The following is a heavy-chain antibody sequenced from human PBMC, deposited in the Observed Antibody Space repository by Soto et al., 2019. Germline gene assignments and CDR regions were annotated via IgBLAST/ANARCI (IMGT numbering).Heavy chain of an antibody. CDR2: IYYRGTT. CDR3: ARLEGLATISDAFDC. D-gene: IGHD3-9*01. Sequence: QLQLQESGPGLVKPSATLSLTCSVSGDSINSDKYYWGWIRQPPGKVLEWIGSIYYRGTTYYNPSLQTRGTISLDKSKSQFTLKQNSVTAADSAVYFCARLEGLATISDAFDCWGQGALVTVSS. J-gene: IGHJ4*02. CDR1: GDSINSDKYY. V-gene: IGHV4-39*01.